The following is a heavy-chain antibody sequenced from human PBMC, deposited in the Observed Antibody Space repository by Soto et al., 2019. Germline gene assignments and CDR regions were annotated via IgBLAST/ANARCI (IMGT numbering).Heavy chain of an antibody. V-gene: IGHV4-59*01. Sequence: SETLSLTCTVSGGSISSYYWSWIRQPPGKGLEWIGYIYYSGRTTYNPSLKGRVTISVDTSKTPFSLTLSSVTAADQAVYYVARAIAGAEYTAYYNYYGMNVWGQGTTVIVS. J-gene: IGHJ6*02. CDR2: IYYSGRT. CDR1: GGSISSYY. D-gene: IGHD6-19*01. CDR3: ARAIAGAEYTAYYNYYGMNV.